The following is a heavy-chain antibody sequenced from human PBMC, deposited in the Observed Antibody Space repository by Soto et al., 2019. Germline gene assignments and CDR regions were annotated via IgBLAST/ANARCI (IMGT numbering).Heavy chain of an antibody. CDR1: GDSVSSSSAA. D-gene: IGHD1-7*01. Sequence: SPTLSLTCAISGDSVSSSSAAWNWIRQSPSRGLEWLGRTYYRSKWCHDYAVSVKGRITINPDTSKNQFSLDLNSVTPEDTAVYYCARDGNLGGTRANDYWGQGTLVTVSS. J-gene: IGHJ4*02. V-gene: IGHV6-1*01. CDR2: TYYRSKWCH. CDR3: ARDGNLGGTRANDY.